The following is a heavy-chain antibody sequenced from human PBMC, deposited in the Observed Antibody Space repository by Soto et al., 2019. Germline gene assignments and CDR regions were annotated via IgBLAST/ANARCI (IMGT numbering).Heavy chain of an antibody. Sequence: SVKVSCKSSGYTFTSYYMHWVRQTPGQGLEWMGIINPSGGSTSYAQKFQGRVTMTRDTSTSTVYMELSSLRSEDTAVYYCASLYSYGLSLFDYWGQGTLVTVSS. D-gene: IGHD5-18*01. CDR3: ASLYSYGLSLFDY. CDR2: INPSGGST. V-gene: IGHV1-46*03. J-gene: IGHJ4*02. CDR1: GYTFTSYY.